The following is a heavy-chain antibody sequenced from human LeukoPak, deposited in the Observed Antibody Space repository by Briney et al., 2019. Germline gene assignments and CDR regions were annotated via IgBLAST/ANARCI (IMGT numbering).Heavy chain of an antibody. V-gene: IGHV1-18*01. Sequence: ASVKVSCKASGYTFTSYGISWVRQAPGQGLEWMGWISAYNGNTNYAQKLQGRVTMTTDTSTSTAYMELRSLRSEDTAVYYCATGPRRYCSSTSCPSELVWGQGTLVTVSS. CDR3: ATGPRRYCSSTSCPSELV. CDR1: GYTFTSYG. D-gene: IGHD2-2*01. J-gene: IGHJ4*02. CDR2: ISAYNGNT.